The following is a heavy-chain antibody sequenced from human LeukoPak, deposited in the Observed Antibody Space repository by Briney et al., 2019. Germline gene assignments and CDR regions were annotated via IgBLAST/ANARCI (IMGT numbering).Heavy chain of an antibody. CDR3: AALAAGPGPFDP. Sequence: ASVKVSCKASGGTFSSYTISWVRQAPGQGLEWMGRIIPILGVANYAQKFQGRVTITADKSTSTAYMELSSLRSEDTAMYYCAALAAGPGPFDPWGQGTLVTVSS. D-gene: IGHD6-13*01. V-gene: IGHV1-69*02. J-gene: IGHJ5*02. CDR1: GGTFSSYT. CDR2: IIPILGVA.